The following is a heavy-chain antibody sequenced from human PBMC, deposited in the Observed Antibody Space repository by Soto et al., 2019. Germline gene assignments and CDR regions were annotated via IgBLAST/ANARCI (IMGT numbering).Heavy chain of an antibody. CDR3: ASWEWLVQSLDY. Sequence: EVQPFESGGGLAQSGGSLRLSCAASGFPFSSYTMTWVRQAPGKGLEWVSAISASAADTSYTDSVRGRFTISRDNSKNTLFLQMNSLRAEDTDVYFCASWEWLVQSLDYWGQGTLVIVSS. D-gene: IGHD6-19*01. CDR2: ISASAADT. CDR1: GFPFSSYT. J-gene: IGHJ4*02. V-gene: IGHV3-23*01.